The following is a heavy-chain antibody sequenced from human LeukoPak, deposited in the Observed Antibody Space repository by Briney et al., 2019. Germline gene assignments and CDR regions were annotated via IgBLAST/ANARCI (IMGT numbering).Heavy chain of an antibody. CDR3: ARDGPTLLIWRPDYYYYGMDV. CDR1: GGSFSGYY. D-gene: IGHD2-8*01. J-gene: IGHJ6*02. Sequence: SETLSLTCAVYGGSFSGYYWSWIRQPPGKGLEWIGEINHSGSTNYNPSLKSRVTISVDTSKNQFSLKLSSVTAADTAVYYCARDGPTLLIWRPDYYYYGMDVWGQGTTVTVSS. CDR2: INHSGST. V-gene: IGHV4-34*01.